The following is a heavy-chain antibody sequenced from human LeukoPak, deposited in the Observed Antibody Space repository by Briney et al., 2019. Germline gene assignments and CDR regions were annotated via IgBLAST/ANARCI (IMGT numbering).Heavy chain of an antibody. CDR3: ARRIAAAGVGIVY. CDR2: MNPDSGNT. Sequence: GASVKVSCKASGHTFTSYDINWVRQCTGQGLEWMGWMNPDSGNTGYAQKFQGRVTMTRNPSISTAYMELSSLTSEDTAVYYCARRIAAAGVGIVYWGQGTLVTVSS. V-gene: IGHV1-8*01. D-gene: IGHD6-13*01. J-gene: IGHJ4*02. CDR1: GHTFTSYD.